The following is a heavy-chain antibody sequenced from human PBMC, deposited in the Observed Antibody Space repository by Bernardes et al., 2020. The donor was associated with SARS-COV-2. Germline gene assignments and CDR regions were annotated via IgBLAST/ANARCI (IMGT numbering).Heavy chain of an antibody. J-gene: IGHJ6*02. CDR3: ARDKLTRSAAHEPYYYYGMDV. V-gene: IGHV4-31*03. CDR2: IYYSGST. CDR1: GGSISSGGYY. Sequence: SETLSLTCTVSGGSISSGGYYWSWIRQHPGKGLEWIGYIYYSGSTYYNPSLKSRVTISVDTSKNQFSLKLSSVTAADTAVYYCARDKLTRSAAHEPYYYYGMDVWGQGTTVTVSS. D-gene: IGHD6-13*01.